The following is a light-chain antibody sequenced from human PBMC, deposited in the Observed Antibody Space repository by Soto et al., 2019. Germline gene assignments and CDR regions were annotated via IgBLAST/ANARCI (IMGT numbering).Light chain of an antibody. CDR2: AAS. V-gene: IGKV1-5*01. Sequence: DIQMTQSPSTLSASVGDRVTITCRASQSIGDSLAWYQQKPGKAPKLLIYAASSLQSGVPSRFSGSGSGTEFTLTISSLQPDDFATYYCQQYNSYSGTFGQGTKVDIK. CDR1: QSIGDS. J-gene: IGKJ1*01. CDR3: QQYNSYSGT.